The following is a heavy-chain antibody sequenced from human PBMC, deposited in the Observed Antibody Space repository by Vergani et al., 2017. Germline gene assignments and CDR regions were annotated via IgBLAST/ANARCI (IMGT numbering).Heavy chain of an antibody. CDR1: GTSISGSSDY. V-gene: IGHV4-39*01. Sequence: QLQLQESGPGLLKPSETLSLTCSVSGTSISGSSDYWGCIRQPPGKGLGWIGSIFYTVTSYYNPSLGSRATNTVDTSQHQFSLKLKSVTAADTAVYYCARTTPSTVVTLWGYYYYAMDVWGQGTTVTVSS. D-gene: IGHD4-23*01. CDR3: ARTTPSTVVTLWGYYYYAMDV. J-gene: IGHJ6*02. CDR2: IFYTVTS.